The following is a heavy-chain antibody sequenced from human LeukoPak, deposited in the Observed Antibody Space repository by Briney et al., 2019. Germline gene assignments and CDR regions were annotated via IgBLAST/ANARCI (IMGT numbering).Heavy chain of an antibody. V-gene: IGHV3-21*01. J-gene: IGHJ6*03. Sequence: PGGSLRLSCAASGFTFSVYTMTWVRQSPGKGLEWVSCVSSTSTYIYYADSVKGRFTIPRDNAKNSVFLQMNSLRAEDTAVYFCAREGGNGDFYYYMDVWGKGTTVTVSS. CDR1: GFTFSVYT. CDR2: VSSTSTYI. CDR3: AREGGNGDFYYYMDV. D-gene: IGHD1-1*01.